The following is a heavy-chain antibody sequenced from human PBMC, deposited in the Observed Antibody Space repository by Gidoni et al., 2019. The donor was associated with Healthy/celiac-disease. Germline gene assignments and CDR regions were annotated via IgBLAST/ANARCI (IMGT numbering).Heavy chain of an antibody. CDR1: GFTFSRYA. CDR2: ISGSGGST. J-gene: IGHJ4*02. D-gene: IGHD2-21*02. CDR3: AKDMGGHIVVVTAPSDY. V-gene: IGHV3-23*04. Sequence: EVQLVESGGGLVQPGGSLRLSCAASGFTFSRYAMSWVRQAPGKGLEWVSAISGSGGSTYYADSVKGRFTISRDNYKNTLYLQRNSLRAEDTAVYYCAKDMGGHIVVVTAPSDYWGQGTLVTVSS.